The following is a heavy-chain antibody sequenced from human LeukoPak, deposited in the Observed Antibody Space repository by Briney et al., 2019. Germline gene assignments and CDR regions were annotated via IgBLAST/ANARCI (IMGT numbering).Heavy chain of an antibody. Sequence: GGSLRLSCAASGFTFSDYYMSWIRQAPGKGLEWASYISSSGSTIYYADSVKGRFTISRDNAKNSLYLQMNSLRAGDTAVYYCASLYYYDSSGYSDYWGQGTLVTVSS. J-gene: IGHJ4*02. CDR2: ISSSGSTI. CDR3: ASLYYYDSSGYSDY. D-gene: IGHD3-22*01. CDR1: GFTFSDYY. V-gene: IGHV3-11*01.